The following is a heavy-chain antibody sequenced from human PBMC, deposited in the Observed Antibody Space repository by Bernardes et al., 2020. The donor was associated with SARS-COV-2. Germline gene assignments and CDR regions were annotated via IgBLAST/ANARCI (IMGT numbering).Heavy chain of an antibody. V-gene: IGHV1-18*04. CDR1: LYTLRYLP. J-gene: IGHJ3*02. CDR3: ATGWNAIGATGGYTFDM. CDR2: NGAFKGNT. D-gene: IGHD1-1*01. Sequence: SVPVSCLSSLYTLRYLPITWLRPPRGQGLEGMGCNGAFKGNTNYAWRLQGRVTMTTDTSTSTVHMELRSLTYDDTAVYYGATGWNAIGATGGYTFDMWGQGTMVTVSS.